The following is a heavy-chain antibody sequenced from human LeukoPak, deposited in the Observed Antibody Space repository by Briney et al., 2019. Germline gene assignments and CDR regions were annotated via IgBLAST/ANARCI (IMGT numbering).Heavy chain of an antibody. Sequence: GGSLRLSCAASGFTFSDYYMSWIRQAPGKELEGVSYISSSGSTIYYADSVKGRFTISRDNAKNSLYLQMNSLRAEDTAVYYCGRAVSGYSFDYWGQGTLVTVSS. CDR2: ISSSGSTI. D-gene: IGHD3-22*01. J-gene: IGHJ4*02. CDR3: GRAVSGYSFDY. V-gene: IGHV3-11*01. CDR1: GFTFSDYY.